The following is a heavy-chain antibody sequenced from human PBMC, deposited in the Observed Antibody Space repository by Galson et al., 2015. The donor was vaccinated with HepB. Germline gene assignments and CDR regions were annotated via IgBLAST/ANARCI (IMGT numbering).Heavy chain of an antibody. CDR1: GYSFTTYW. D-gene: IGHD3-16*01. Sequence: QSGAEVKKPGESLKISCKGSGYSFTTYWIGWVRQMPGKGLEWMGIVYPGDSDTRYNPSFQGQVTISADRSISTAYLQWSSLKASDTAMYYCASLRGADPLGFDYWGQGTLVTVSS. CDR3: ASLRGADPLGFDY. J-gene: IGHJ4*02. CDR2: VYPGDSDT. V-gene: IGHV5-51*01.